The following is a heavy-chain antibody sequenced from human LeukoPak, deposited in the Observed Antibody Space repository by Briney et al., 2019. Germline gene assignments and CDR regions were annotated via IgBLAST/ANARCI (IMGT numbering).Heavy chain of an antibody. Sequence: GGSLRLSCAASGFTFSSYWMSWVRQAPGKGLEWVANIKQDGSEKYYVDSVKGRFTVSRDNAKNSLYLQMNSLRAEDTAVYYCARGGHDFWSGLSSGPRYNWFDPWGQGTLVTVSS. CDR1: GFTFSSYW. J-gene: IGHJ5*02. V-gene: IGHV3-7*01. CDR3: ARGGHDFWSGLSSGPRYNWFDP. CDR2: IKQDGSEK. D-gene: IGHD3-3*01.